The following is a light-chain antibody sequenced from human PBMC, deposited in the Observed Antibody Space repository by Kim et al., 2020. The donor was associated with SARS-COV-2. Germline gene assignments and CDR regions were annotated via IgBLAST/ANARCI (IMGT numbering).Light chain of an antibody. CDR1: QGISNY. CDR3: QQYNNYPPT. Sequence: DIQMTQSPSSLSASVGDRVTITCRASQGISNYLAWFQQKPGKAPKSLIYDASSLQSGVPSKFSGSGSGTDFTLSSLQPEDFATYYCQQYNNYPPTFGGGTKVDIK. J-gene: IGKJ4*01. CDR2: DAS. V-gene: IGKV1-16*02.